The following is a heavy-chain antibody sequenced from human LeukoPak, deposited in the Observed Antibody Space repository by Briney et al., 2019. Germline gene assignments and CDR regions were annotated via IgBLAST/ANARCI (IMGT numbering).Heavy chain of an antibody. CDR2: INHSGST. V-gene: IGHV4-34*01. Sequence: SETLSLTCAVYGGSFSGYYWSWIRQPPGKGLEWIGEINHSGSTNYNPSLKSRVTISVDRSKNQFSLKLSSVTAADTAVYYCARLGREGYAFDIWGQGTMVTVSS. J-gene: IGHJ3*02. CDR3: ARLGREGYAFDI. D-gene: IGHD1-1*01. CDR1: GGSFSGYY.